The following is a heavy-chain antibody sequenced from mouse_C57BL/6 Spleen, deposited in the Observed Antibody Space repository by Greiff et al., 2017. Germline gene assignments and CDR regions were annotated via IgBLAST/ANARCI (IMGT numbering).Heavy chain of an antibody. V-gene: IGHV1-62-2*01. CDR3: ARHASVGSSVGFAD. CDR2: FYPGSGST. CDR1: GYTFTDYS. Sequence: VQLQQSGAELVKPGASVKLSCKASGYTFTDYSIHWVKQRPGQGLEWIGGFYPGSGSTKYNEKFKGKATLTADTSSSTAYMELRRLTSEDSAVYFWARHASVGSSVGFADWGQGTLVTVSA. J-gene: IGHJ3*01. D-gene: IGHD6-1*01.